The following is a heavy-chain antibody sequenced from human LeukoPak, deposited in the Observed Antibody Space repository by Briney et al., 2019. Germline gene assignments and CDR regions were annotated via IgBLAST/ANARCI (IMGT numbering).Heavy chain of an antibody. CDR2: IIPIFGTT. D-gene: IGHD6-13*01. J-gene: IGHJ5*02. V-gene: IGHV1-69*13. CDR3: ASEVKQQLVDWFDP. CDR1: GGTFSSCA. Sequence: SVTVSFKASGGTFSSCAISWVRQAPGQGLEWMGGIIPIFGTTNYAQKFQGRVTITADESTSTAYMELSSLRSEDTAVYYCASEVKQQLVDWFDPWGQGTLVTVSS.